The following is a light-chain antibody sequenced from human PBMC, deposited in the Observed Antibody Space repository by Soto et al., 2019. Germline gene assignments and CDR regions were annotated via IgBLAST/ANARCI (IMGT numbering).Light chain of an antibody. Sequence: EIVMTQSPATLSVSPGERATLSCRASQSVSTNLAWYQQKLGQAPRRLIYGASTSATGILARFSGSGSATEFTLTISSLQSEDFAVDYCQHYNNWPPWTFGQGTKVEIK. J-gene: IGKJ1*01. CDR3: QHYNNWPPWT. CDR1: QSVSTN. V-gene: IGKV3-15*01. CDR2: GAS.